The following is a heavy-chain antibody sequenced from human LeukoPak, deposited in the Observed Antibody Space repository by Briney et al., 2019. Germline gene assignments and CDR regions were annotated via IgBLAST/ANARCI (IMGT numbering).Heavy chain of an antibody. J-gene: IGHJ6*02. CDR1: GYTFTSYD. Sequence: ASVKVSCKASGYTFTSYDINWVRQATGQGLEWMGWMNPNSGNTGYAQKFQGRVTMTRNTSISTAYMELSSLRSEDTAVYYCARATIPYGHSSSWYGWGYYYYGMDVWGQGTTVTVSS. V-gene: IGHV1-8*01. CDR3: ARATIPYGHSSSWYGWGYYYYGMDV. D-gene: IGHD6-13*01. CDR2: MNPNSGNT.